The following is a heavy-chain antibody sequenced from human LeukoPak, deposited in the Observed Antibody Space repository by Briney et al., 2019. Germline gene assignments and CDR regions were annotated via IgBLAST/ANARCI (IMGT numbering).Heavy chain of an antibody. Sequence: GGSLRLSCAASGFTFSSYWMHWVRQVPGKGLVWVSRIKTGGSSTTYADSVKGRFTISRDNAKNTLYLQMNSLRAEDTAVYYCARSNQADDYWGQGTLVTVSS. V-gene: IGHV3-74*01. CDR3: ARSNQADDY. D-gene: IGHD4-11*01. J-gene: IGHJ4*02. CDR1: GFTFSSYW. CDR2: IKTGGSST.